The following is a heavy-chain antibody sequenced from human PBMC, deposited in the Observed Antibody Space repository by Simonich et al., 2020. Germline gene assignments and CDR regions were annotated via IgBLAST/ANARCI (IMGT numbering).Heavy chain of an antibody. CDR2: ISGKSVSI. J-gene: IGHJ1*01. CDR1: GVTFDDYA. D-gene: IGHD6-13*01. CDR3: AKDVAAAGTEYFQH. V-gene: IGHV3-9*01. Sequence: EVQLVESGGGLVQPGRSLRLSCAASGVTFDDYAMHWVRQAPGNGLEGASVISGKSVSIGYADSVKGRFTISRDNAKNSLYLQMNSLRAEDTALYYCAKDVAAAGTEYFQHWGQGTLVTVSS.